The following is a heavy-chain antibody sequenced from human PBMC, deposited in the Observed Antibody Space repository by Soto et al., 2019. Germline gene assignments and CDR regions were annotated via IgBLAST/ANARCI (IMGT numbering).Heavy chain of an antibody. CDR2: ISGSGGST. V-gene: IGHV3-23*01. J-gene: IGHJ4*02. CDR3: AKTNRYFDWLLHFDY. D-gene: IGHD3-9*01. CDR1: GFTFSSYA. Sequence: PGGSLRLSCAASGFTFSSYAMSWVRQAPGKGLEWVSAISGSGGSTYYADSVKGRFTISRDNSKNTLYLQMNSLRAEDTAVYCCAKTNRYFDWLLHFDYWGQGTLVTVSS.